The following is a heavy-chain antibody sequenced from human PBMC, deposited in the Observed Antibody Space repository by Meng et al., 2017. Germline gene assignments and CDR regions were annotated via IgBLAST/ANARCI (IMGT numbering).Heavy chain of an antibody. CDR3: ARVSGGYCSGGSCYNWFDP. J-gene: IGHJ5*02. Sequence: GESLKISCAASGFTFSSYEMNWVRQAPGKGLEWVSYISSSGSTIYYADSVKGRFTISRDNAKNSLYLQMNSLRAEDTAVYYCARVSGGYCSGGSCYNWFDPWGQGTLVTVSS. V-gene: IGHV3-48*03. CDR2: ISSSGSTI. D-gene: IGHD2-15*01. CDR1: GFTFSSYE.